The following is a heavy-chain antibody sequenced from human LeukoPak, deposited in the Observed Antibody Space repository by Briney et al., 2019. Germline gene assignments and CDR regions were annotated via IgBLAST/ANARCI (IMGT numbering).Heavy chain of an antibody. D-gene: IGHD5-18*01. Sequence: SETLSLTCTVSGGSISSYYWSWIRQPPGKGLEWIGYIYYSGSTNYNPSLKSRVTVSVDTSKNQFSLKLSSVTAADTAVYYCARGDARGYSYGHFHFDHWGHGTLITVSS. CDR3: ARGDARGYSYGHFHFDH. CDR1: GGSISSYY. CDR2: IYYSGST. V-gene: IGHV4-59*01. J-gene: IGHJ4*01.